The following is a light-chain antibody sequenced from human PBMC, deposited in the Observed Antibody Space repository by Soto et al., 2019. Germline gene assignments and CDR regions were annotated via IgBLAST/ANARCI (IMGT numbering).Light chain of an antibody. CDR3: QQYNSYSQWT. J-gene: IGKJ1*01. CDR1: QSISSW. CDR2: DAS. Sequence: IKMTQSPSTLSASVGDRVTITCRASQSISSWLAWYQQKPGKAPKLLIYDASSLESGVPSRFSGSGSGTEFTLTISSLQPDDFATYYCQQYNSYSQWTFGQGTKVDI. V-gene: IGKV1-5*01.